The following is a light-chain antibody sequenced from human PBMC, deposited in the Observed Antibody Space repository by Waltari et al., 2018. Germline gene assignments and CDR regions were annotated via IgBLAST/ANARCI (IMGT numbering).Light chain of an antibody. V-gene: IGLV2-8*01. CDR1: SSDIGAYNY. Sequence: QSALTQPPSASGSPGQSVTISCSGTSSDIGAYNYVSWYQQHPGKAPKLMICEVIKRPSGVPPRFSGSKCGNTASLTVSELQAEDEADYYCSSYAGSNGVLFGGGTKVTVL. CDR3: SSYAGSNGVL. J-gene: IGLJ2*01. CDR2: EVI.